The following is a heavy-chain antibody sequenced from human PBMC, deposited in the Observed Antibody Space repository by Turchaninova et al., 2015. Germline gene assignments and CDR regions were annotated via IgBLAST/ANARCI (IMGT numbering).Heavy chain of an antibody. Sequence: QITLKESGPTLVNPTQTLTLTCTFSGFSLSTSVVGVGWIRQPPGTALEGLALNDWQCDKHYSPSLKSRLTLNKYTSKNQVGRTRTNMEPVDTATYYGAHRRRAGSYHWFDPWGQGTLVTVSS. V-gene: IGHV2-5*01. J-gene: IGHJ5*02. CDR2: NDWQCDK. CDR1: GFSLSTSVVG. D-gene: IGHD3-10*01. CDR3: AHRRRAGSYHWFDP.